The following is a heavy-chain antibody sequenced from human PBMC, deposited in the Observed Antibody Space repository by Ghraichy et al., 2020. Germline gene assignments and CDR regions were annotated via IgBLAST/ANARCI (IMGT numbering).Heavy chain of an antibody. CDR3: AREVVAGPYNWFDP. J-gene: IGHJ5*02. Sequence: ASVKVSCKASGYTFTSYGISWVRQAPGQGLEWMGWISVYNGNTNYAQKFQGRVTMTTDTSTSTAYMELRSLRSDDTAVYYCAREVVAGPYNWFDPWGQGTLVTVSS. CDR2: ISVYNGNT. CDR1: GYTFTSYG. V-gene: IGHV1-18*01. D-gene: IGHD2-15*01.